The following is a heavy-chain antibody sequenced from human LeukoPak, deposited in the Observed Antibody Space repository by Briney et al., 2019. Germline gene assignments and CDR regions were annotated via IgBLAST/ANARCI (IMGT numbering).Heavy chain of an antibody. V-gene: IGHV3-9*01. CDR3: AKDRYSSGWYYFDY. D-gene: IGHD6-19*01. Sequence: GGSLRLSCAASGFTFDDYAMHWVRQAPGKGLEWVSGISWNSGSIGYADSVKGRFTTSRDNAKNSLYLQMNSLRAEDTALYYCAKDRYSSGWYYFDYWGQGTLVTVSS. CDR2: ISWNSGSI. J-gene: IGHJ4*02. CDR1: GFTFDDYA.